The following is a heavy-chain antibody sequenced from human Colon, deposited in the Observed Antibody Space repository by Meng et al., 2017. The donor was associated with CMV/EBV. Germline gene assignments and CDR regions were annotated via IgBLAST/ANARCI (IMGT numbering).Heavy chain of an antibody. Sequence: LQVSGPVLVTPSETLSTNCTDSGGSISSSSYYWGWIRQPPGKGLEWIGSIYYSGSTYYNPSLKSRVTISVDTSKNQFSLKLSSVTAADTAVYYCARAAAAGEYYFDYWGQGTLVTVSS. J-gene: IGHJ4*02. D-gene: IGHD6-13*01. CDR2: IYYSGST. V-gene: IGHV4-39*07. CDR1: GGSISSSSYY. CDR3: ARAAAAGEYYFDY.